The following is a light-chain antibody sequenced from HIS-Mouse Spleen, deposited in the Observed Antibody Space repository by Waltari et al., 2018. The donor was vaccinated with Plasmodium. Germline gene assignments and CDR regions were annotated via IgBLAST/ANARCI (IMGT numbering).Light chain of an antibody. J-gene: IGKJ3*01. V-gene: IGKV3-15*01. CDR3: QQYNNWSFT. CDR2: GAS. CDR1: QSVSSN. Sequence: EIVMTQSPATLSVSPGERATLSCRASQSVSSNLAWYQQKPGQAPRLLIYGASTRATGIPARFRGSGSWTEFTLTISSLQSEDFAVYYCQQYNNWSFTFGPGTKVDIK.